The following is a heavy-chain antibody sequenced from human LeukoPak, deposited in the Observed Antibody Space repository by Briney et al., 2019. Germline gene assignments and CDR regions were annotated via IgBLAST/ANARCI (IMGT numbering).Heavy chain of an antibody. J-gene: IGHJ4*02. D-gene: IGHD3-22*01. V-gene: IGHV3-23*01. CDR3: AKDCSGYYYYFDY. CDR1: GFTFSSYA. Sequence: GGSLRLSCAASGFTFSSYAMSWLRQAPGKGLEWVSAISGSGGSTYYADSVKGRFTISRDNSKNTLYLQMKGLRAEDTAVYSCAKDCSGYYYYFDYCGQGTLVTVSS. CDR2: ISGSGGST.